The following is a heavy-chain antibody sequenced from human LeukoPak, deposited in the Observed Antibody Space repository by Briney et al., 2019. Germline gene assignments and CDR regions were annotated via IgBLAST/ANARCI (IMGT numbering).Heavy chain of an antibody. CDR3: ASPFLLLTVTSGFDP. V-gene: IGHV3-21*01. CDR1: GFTFSSYA. Sequence: GGSLRLSCAASGFTFSSYAMSWVRQAPGKGLEWVSSISSSSSYIYYADSVKGRFTISRDNAKNSLYLQMNSLRAEDTAVYYCASPFLLLTVTSGFDPWGQGTLVTVSS. J-gene: IGHJ5*02. D-gene: IGHD4-11*01. CDR2: ISSSSSYI.